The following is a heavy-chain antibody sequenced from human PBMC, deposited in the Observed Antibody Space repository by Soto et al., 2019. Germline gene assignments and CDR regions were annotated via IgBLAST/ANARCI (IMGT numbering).Heavy chain of an antibody. J-gene: IGHJ5*02. Sequence: ASVKVSCKASGYTFTSYAMHWVRQAPGQRHERMRRINAGNSNTKYSQKFQGRVTITRDTSASTAYMELSSLRSEDTAVYYCAREVCTNGVCYNWFDPWGQGTLVTVSS. D-gene: IGHD2-8*01. V-gene: IGHV1-3*01. CDR1: GYTFTSYA. CDR2: INAGNSNT. CDR3: AREVCTNGVCYNWFDP.